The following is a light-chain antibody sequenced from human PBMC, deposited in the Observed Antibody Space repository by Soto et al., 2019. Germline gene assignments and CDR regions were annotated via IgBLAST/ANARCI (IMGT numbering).Light chain of an antibody. CDR2: EVS. CDR3: CSYAGSSTFEV. V-gene: IGLV2-23*02. Sequence: QSALTQPASVSGSPGQSITISCTGTSSDVGSYNLVSWYQQHPGKAPKLMIYEVSKRPSGVSNRFSGSKSGNTASLTISGLQAGDEADYYCCSYAGSSTFEVFGGGIKLTVL. J-gene: IGLJ3*02. CDR1: SSDVGSYNL.